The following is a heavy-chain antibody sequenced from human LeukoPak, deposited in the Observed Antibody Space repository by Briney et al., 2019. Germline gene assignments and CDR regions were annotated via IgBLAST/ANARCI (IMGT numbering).Heavy chain of an antibody. CDR3: ARMVTAMRGRFDY. J-gene: IGHJ4*02. Sequence: KPGGSLRLSCETSGFTFSDYYMSWIRQAPGKGLEWVSYISSIGSTIYYADSVKGRFTISRDNAKNSLYLQMDSLRAEDTAVYYCARMVTAMRGRFDYWGQGTLVTVSS. CDR2: ISSIGSTI. V-gene: IGHV3-11*01. D-gene: IGHD2-21*02. CDR1: GFTFSDYY.